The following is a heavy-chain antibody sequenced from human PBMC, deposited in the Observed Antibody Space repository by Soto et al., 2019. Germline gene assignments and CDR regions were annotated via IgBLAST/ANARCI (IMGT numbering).Heavy chain of an antibody. CDR3: EKGGRQCLVTSDFNY. CDR1: GFAFSNYA. CDR2: VSHDGRNT. J-gene: IGHJ4*02. D-gene: IGHD6-19*01. V-gene: IGHV3-30*18. Sequence: GRALRLSCAPSGFAFSNYAMHWVRQATGKGLEWVAVVSHDGRNTHYADSVKGRFTISRDSSKNTVSLEMTSLRAEDTAVYYCEKGGRQCLVTSDFNYWGQGALVTVSS.